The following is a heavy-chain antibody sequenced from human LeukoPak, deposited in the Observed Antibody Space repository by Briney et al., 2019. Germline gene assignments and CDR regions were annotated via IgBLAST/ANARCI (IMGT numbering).Heavy chain of an antibody. CDR3: ARIYGSGYYVNWYFDL. J-gene: IGHJ2*01. Sequence: PGGSLRLSCAASGFTFSSYSMNWVRQAPGKGLEWVSSISSSSSYIYYADSVKGRFTISRDNAKNSLYLQMNSLRAEDTAVYYCARIYGSGYYVNWYFDLWGRGTLVTVSS. CDR2: ISSSSSYI. D-gene: IGHD6-19*01. CDR1: GFTFSSYS. V-gene: IGHV3-21*01.